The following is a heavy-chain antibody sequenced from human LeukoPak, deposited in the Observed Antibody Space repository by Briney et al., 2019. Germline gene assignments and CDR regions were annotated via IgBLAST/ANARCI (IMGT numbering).Heavy chain of an antibody. J-gene: IGHJ6*03. CDR1: GFTFGDYA. CDR3: TRPLYRWSTLYYMDV. D-gene: IGHD2-8*02. V-gene: IGHV3-49*04. CDR2: IRSKAYGGTT. Sequence: GGSLRLSCTASGFTFGDYAMSWVRQAPGKGLEWVGFIRSKAYGGTTEYAASVKGRFTISRDDSKSIAYLQMNSLKTEDTAVYYCTRPLYRWSTLYYMDVWGKGTTVTVSS.